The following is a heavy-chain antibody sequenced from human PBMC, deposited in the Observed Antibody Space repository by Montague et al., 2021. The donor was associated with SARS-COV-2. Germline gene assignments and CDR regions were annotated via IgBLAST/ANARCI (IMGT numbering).Heavy chain of an antibody. V-gene: IGHV3-48*04. D-gene: IGHD3-9*01. J-gene: IGHJ4*02. CDR3: ARDAHYDILTGYFGY. Sequence: SLRLSCAASGFTFSSDSMNWVRQAPGKGLEWVSYISSSSRTIYYADSVKGRFTISRDNAKNSLYLQMNSLRAEDTAVYYCARDAHYDILTGYFGYWGQGTLVTVSS. CDR1: GFTFSSDS. CDR2: ISSSSRTI.